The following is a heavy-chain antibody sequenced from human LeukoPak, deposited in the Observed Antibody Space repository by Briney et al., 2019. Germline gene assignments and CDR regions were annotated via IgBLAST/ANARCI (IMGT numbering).Heavy chain of an antibody. CDR2: IYHSGST. J-gene: IGHJ5*02. CDR3: ARKIAVAGTWWFDP. Sequence: PSETLSLTCTVSGGSISSGGYYWSWIRQPPGKGLEWIGYIYHSGSTYYNPSLKSRVTISVDRSKNQFSLKLSSVTAADTAVYYCARKIAVAGTWWFDPWGQGTLVTVSS. CDR1: GGSISSGGYY. V-gene: IGHV4-30-2*01. D-gene: IGHD6-19*01.